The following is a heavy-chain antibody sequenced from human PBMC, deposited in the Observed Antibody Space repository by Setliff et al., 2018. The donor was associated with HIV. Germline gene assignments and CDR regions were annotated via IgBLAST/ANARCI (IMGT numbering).Heavy chain of an antibody. V-gene: IGHV1-58*02. CDR3: ARGGTYYYDSSGYFIPGKY. Sequence: ASVKVSCKASGFSFTSSAMQWVRQARGQRLEWIGWIVVGSGNTNYAQKFQERVTISRDTSTSTAYMELSSLRSEDTAVYYCARGGTYYYDSSGYFIPGKYWGQGTMVTVSS. D-gene: IGHD3-22*01. CDR2: IVVGSGNT. J-gene: IGHJ3*01. CDR1: GFSFTSSA.